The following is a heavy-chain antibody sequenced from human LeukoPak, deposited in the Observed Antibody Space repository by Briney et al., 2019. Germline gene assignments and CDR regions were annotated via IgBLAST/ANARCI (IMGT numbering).Heavy chain of an antibody. J-gene: IGHJ6*03. V-gene: IGHV4-4*07. CDR3: VRDSGSGSNRYMDV. CDR1: GGSVSGYY. D-gene: IGHD3-10*01. Sequence: PSETLSLTCTVSGGSVSGYYWSLIRQPAGKGLEWIGRIYSSGITTYNPSLKSRVTMSVDTSKNQLSLKLTSVTATDTAVYYCVRDSGSGSNRYMDVWGKGTMVTVSS. CDR2: IYSSGIT.